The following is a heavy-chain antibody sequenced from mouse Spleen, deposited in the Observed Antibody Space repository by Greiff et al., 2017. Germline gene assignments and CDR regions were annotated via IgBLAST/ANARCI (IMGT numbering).Heavy chain of an antibody. CDR2: IYPGSGST. CDR3: ARSTTVVATPFAY. Sequence: VQLQQSGPELVKPGASVKMSCKASGYTFTDYVISWVKQRTGQGLEWIGEIYPGSGSTYYNEKFKGKATLTADKSSNTAYMQLSSLTSEDSAVYFCARSTTVVATPFAYWGQGTLVTVSA. J-gene: IGHJ3*01. CDR1: GYTFTDYV. D-gene: IGHD1-1*01. V-gene: IGHV1-77*01.